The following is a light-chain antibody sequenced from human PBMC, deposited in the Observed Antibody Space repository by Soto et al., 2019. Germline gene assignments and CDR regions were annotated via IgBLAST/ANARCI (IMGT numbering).Light chain of an antibody. CDR2: DVN. Sequence: QSVLTQPASVSGSPGQSITISCTGTSGDIGAYNFVSWYQQHPGKAPKLMLYDVNIRPSGVSNRFSGSKSGNTASLTISGLRAEDEAVYYCTSWTTSTIMIFGGGTKVTVL. CDR3: TSWTTSTIMI. J-gene: IGLJ2*01. CDR1: SGDIGAYNF. V-gene: IGLV2-14*03.